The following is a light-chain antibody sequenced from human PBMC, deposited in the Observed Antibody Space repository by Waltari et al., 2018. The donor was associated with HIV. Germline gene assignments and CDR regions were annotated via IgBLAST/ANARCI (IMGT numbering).Light chain of an antibody. V-gene: IGLV2-11*01. Sequence: QSALTQPRSVSGSPGQSVTISGTGTSRAFGGNNHVPWYQQHPGKAPELMLYDVNKWPSGVPYRFSGSKSGNAASLTISGLQAEDEADYYCCSYADTYTVFGGGTKLTVL. CDR2: DVN. J-gene: IGLJ2*01. CDR3: CSYADTYTV. CDR1: SRAFGGNNH.